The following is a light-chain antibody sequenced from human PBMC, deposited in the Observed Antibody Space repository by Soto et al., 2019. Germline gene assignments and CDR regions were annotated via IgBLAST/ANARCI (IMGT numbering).Light chain of an antibody. J-gene: IGKJ4*01. CDR2: AAS. Sequence: AIRMTQSPSSFAASTGGRVTIACGASQGISSYLAWYQQKPGKAPKILIYAASTLQSGVPSRFSGSGSGKDFTLTISSLQPEDFATYYCLQHKRYPLAFGGGTKGDIK. CDR1: QGISSY. V-gene: IGKV1-8*01. CDR3: LQHKRYPLA.